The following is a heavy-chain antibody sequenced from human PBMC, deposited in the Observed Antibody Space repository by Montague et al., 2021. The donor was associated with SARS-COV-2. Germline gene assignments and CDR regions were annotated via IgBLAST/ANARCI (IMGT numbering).Heavy chain of an antibody. V-gene: IGHV4-59*08. J-gene: IGHJ4*02. CDR3: VRHPLYDGLNGAPDF. D-gene: IGHD3-9*01. CDR2: VLYNKGT. Sequence: SETLSLTCTVSGVSVTDYYWSWIRQPPGKGLEWVGDVLYNKGTNFNPSLKSRVAISVDTSKNQISLRLTSVTAADTAFYHCVRHPLYDGLNGAPDFWDQG. CDR1: GVSVTDYY.